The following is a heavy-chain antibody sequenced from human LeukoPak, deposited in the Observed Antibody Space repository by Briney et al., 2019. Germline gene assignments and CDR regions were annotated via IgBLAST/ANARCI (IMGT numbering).Heavy chain of an antibody. CDR1: GGSISGYY. V-gene: IGHV4-59*01. Sequence: PSETLSLTCTVSGGSISGYYWSWIRQPPGKGLEWIGYVHYSGSTSYNPSLKSRVTISVDTSKNQFSLKLSSVTAADTAVYYCARYGSGSYSNRGFDYWGQGTLVTVSS. CDR2: VHYSGST. CDR3: ARYGSGSYSNRGFDY. D-gene: IGHD3-10*01. J-gene: IGHJ4*02.